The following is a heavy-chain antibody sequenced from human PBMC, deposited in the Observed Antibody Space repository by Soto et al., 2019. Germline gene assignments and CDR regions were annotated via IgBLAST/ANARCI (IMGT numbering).Heavy chain of an antibody. V-gene: IGHV4-30-4*02. Sequence: SETLSLTCTVSGGSISSGDYYWSWIRQPPGKGLEWIGYIYYSGSTYYNPSLKSRVTISVDTSKNQFSLKLSSETAADTAVFYCARYYYDSSGYANDAFDIWGQGTMVTVSS. J-gene: IGHJ3*02. CDR3: ARYYYDSSGYANDAFDI. CDR2: IYYSGST. CDR1: GGSISSGDYY. D-gene: IGHD3-22*01.